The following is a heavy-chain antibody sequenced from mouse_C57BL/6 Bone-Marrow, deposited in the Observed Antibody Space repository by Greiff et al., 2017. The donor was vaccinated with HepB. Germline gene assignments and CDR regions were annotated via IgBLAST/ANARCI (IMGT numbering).Heavy chain of an antibody. D-gene: IGHD2-3*01. V-gene: IGHV5-4*01. Sequence: VQLKESGGGLVKPGGSLKLSCAASGFTFSSYAMSWVRQTPEKRLEWVATISDGGSYTYYPDNVKGRFTISRDNAKNNLYLQMSHLKSEDTAMYYCARDRDGYLLAYWGQGTRVTVSA. CDR3: ARDRDGYLLAY. CDR1: GFTFSSYA. J-gene: IGHJ3*01. CDR2: ISDGGSYT.